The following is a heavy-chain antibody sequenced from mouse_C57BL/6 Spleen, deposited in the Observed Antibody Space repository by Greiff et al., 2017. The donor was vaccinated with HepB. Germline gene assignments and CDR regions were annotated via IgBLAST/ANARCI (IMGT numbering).Heavy chain of an antibody. Sequence: VQGVESGAELVRPGASVTLSCKASGYTFTDYEMHWVKQTPVHGLEWIGAIDPETGGTAYNQKFKGKAILTADKSSSTAYMELRSLTSEDSAVYYCTRAGPFYYWGQGTTLTVSS. J-gene: IGHJ2*01. CDR2: IDPETGGT. D-gene: IGHD4-1*01. V-gene: IGHV1-15*01. CDR3: TRAGPFYY. CDR1: GYTFTDYE.